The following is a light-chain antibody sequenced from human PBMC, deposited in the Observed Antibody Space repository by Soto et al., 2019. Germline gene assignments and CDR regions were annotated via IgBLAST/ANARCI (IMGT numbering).Light chain of an antibody. CDR3: CSYAGSPRYV. CDR1: SSDVGGYNY. J-gene: IGLJ1*01. V-gene: IGLV2-11*01. Sequence: QSVLTQPRSVSGSPGQSVTISCTGTSSDVGGYNYVSWYQQHPGKAPKVMIYDVSERPSGVPDRFSGSKSGNTASLTFSGLQAEDEADYYCCSYAGSPRYVFGTGTKLTVL. CDR2: DVS.